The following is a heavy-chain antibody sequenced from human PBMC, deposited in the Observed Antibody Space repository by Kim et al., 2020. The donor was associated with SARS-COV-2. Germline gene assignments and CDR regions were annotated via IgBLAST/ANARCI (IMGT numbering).Heavy chain of an antibody. V-gene: IGHV3-11*06. J-gene: IGHJ6*02. CDR2: ISSSSSYT. CDR1: GFTFSDYY. Sequence: GGSLRLSCAASGFTFSDYYMSWIRQAPGKGLEWVSYISSSSSYTNYADSVKGRFTISRDNAKNSLYLQMNSLRAEDTAVYYCAAGTYDILTGYGVNYGMDVWGQGTTVTVSS. D-gene: IGHD3-9*01. CDR3: AAGTYDILTGYGVNYGMDV.